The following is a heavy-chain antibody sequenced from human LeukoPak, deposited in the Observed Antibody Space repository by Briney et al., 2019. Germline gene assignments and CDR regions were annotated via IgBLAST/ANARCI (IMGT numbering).Heavy chain of an antibody. Sequence: ASVKVSCKASGYTFTSYGISWVRQAPGQGLEWMGWISAYNGNTNYAQKLQGRVTMTTDTSTSTAYMELRSLRSDDTAVYYCARARIVGDTNYYYGMDVWGQGTTVTVSS. CDR1: GYTFTSYG. CDR2: ISAYNGNT. J-gene: IGHJ6*02. V-gene: IGHV1-18*01. CDR3: ARARIVGDTNYYYGMDV. D-gene: IGHD1-26*01.